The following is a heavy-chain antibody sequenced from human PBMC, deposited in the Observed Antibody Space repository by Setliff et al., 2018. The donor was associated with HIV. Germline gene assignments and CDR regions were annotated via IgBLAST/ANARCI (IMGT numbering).Heavy chain of an antibody. D-gene: IGHD2-2*01. V-gene: IGHV1-69*05. J-gene: IGHJ5*02. CDR3: ARDFGGYCSSMSCPGLFDP. CDR1: GGTFSSYA. CDR2: ISPIIGNA. Sequence: GASVKVSCKASGGTFSSYAITWVRQAPGQGLEWMGGISPIIGNANYAQKFQGRVTITTHESTSTAYMELSSLRSEDTAVYYCARDFGGYCSSMSCPGLFDPWGQGTLVTVSS.